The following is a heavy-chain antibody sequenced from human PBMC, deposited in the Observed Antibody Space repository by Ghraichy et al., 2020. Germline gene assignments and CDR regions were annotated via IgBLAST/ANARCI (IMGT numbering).Heavy chain of an antibody. CDR2: LESDGTSR. V-gene: IGHV3-74*01. CDR1: GFTVSSYW. D-gene: IGHD1-14*01. CDR3: VRDAPDKNAFDI. J-gene: IGHJ3*02. Sequence: GGSLRLSCAASGFTVSSYWMHWVRQAPGKGPVWVSRLESDGTSRIYADSVRGRFTISRDNAKNTLYLQMNSLRAEDTALYYCVRDAPDKNAFDIWGQGTMVTVSS.